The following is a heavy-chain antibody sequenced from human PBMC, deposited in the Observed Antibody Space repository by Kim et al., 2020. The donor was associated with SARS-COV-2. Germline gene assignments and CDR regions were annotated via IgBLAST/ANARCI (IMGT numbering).Heavy chain of an antibody. J-gene: IGHJ6*02. CDR2: IYYSGST. Sequence: SETLSLTCTVSGGSISSYYWSWIRQPPGKGLEWIGYIYYSGSTNYNPSLKSRVTISVDTSKNQFSLKLSSVTAADTAVYYCASRYAGYYYYGMDVWGQGTTVTVSS. D-gene: IGHD5-12*01. CDR1: GGSISSYY. V-gene: IGHV4-59*01. CDR3: ASRYAGYYYYGMDV.